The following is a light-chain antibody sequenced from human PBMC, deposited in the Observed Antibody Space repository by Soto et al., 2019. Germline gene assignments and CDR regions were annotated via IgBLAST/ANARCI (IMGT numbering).Light chain of an antibody. J-gene: IGKJ4*01. CDR1: QSVGSY. CDR2: DAS. V-gene: IGKV3-11*01. Sequence: EILLTQSPVTLSLSPGERATLSCRASQSVGSYLAWYQQKPGQAPRLLIYDASNRATGIPARFSGSGSGTDFTLTISSLEPEDFAVYYCQQRSNWPPLTFGGGTKVEIK. CDR3: QQRSNWPPLT.